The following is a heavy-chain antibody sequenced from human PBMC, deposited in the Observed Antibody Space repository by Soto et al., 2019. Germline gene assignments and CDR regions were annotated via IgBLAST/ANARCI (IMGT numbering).Heavy chain of an antibody. V-gene: IGHV4-39*01. D-gene: IGHD1-26*01. CDR2: IYYSGST. Sequence: SETLSLTCTVSGGSISSSSYYWGWIRQPPGKGLEWIGSIYYSGSTYYNPSLKSRVTISVDTSKNQFSLKLSSVTAADTAVYYCARSYSGSYFDYWGQGTMVT. CDR1: GGSISSSSYY. CDR3: ARSYSGSYFDY. J-gene: IGHJ4*02.